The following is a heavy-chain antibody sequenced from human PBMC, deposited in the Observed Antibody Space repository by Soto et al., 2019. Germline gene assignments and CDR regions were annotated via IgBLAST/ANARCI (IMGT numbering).Heavy chain of an antibody. D-gene: IGHD6-13*01. CDR2: IHGSGSA. J-gene: IGHJ5*02. V-gene: IGHV4-4*07. CDR3: ARSSHKESWFDP. CDR1: NGSISNFY. Sequence: QVQLQESGPGLVKPSETLSLTCTVSNGSISNFYWNWIRQSAGKGLEWIGRIHGSGSATYNPSLRRRFTMSVDTSKNQFSLKVNSVTGADTAVYYCARSSHKESWFDPWGQGTLVTVSS.